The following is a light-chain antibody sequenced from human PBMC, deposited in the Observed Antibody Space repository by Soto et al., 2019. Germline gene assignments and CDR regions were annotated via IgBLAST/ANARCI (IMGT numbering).Light chain of an antibody. V-gene: IGKV1-5*01. CDR3: QQYNSYSPWP. CDR2: DAS. J-gene: IGKJ1*01. CDR1: QSISSW. Sequence: STMTQSSAALSATVGDRDPITCRASQSISSWLAWYQQKPGKAPKLLIYDASSLESGVPSRFSGSGSGTEFTLTISSLQPDDFATYYCQQYNSYSPWPFGQVAK.